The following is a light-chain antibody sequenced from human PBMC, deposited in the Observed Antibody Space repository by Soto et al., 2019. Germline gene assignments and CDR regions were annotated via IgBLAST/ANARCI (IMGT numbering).Light chain of an antibody. J-gene: IGKJ5*01. CDR3: QQARRFPIT. Sequence: DIQMTQSPSSVPAAVGDRVTISCRASQDISNWLAWYQQKPGEAPKFLIYAASNLQSGVPSKFSVSGSGTDFTLTISSLQPEDFAVYYCQQARRFPITFGQGTRLEIK. CDR1: QDISNW. V-gene: IGKV1-12*01. CDR2: AAS.